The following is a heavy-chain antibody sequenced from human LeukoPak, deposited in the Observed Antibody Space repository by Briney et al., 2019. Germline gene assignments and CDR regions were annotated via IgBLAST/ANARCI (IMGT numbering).Heavy chain of an antibody. D-gene: IGHD2-2*01. J-gene: IGHJ4*02. Sequence: ASVKVSCKASGYTFTGYYMHWVRQAPGQGLDGMEWINPNSGGTNYAQKFQGRVTMTRDTSISTAYMELSRLRSDDTAVYYCARPLGYCSSTSCSIDYWGQGTLVTVSS. CDR1: GYTFTGYY. CDR3: ARPLGYCSSTSCSIDY. V-gene: IGHV1-2*02. CDR2: INPNSGGT.